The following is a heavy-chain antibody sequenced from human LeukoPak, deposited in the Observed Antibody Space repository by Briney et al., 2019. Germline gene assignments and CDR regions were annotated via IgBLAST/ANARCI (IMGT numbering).Heavy chain of an antibody. CDR2: ITGSGGFT. CDR1: GFPFSTYA. J-gene: IGHJ4*02. V-gene: IGHV3-23*01. Sequence: GGSLRLSCAASGFPFSTYAMNWVRQAPGKGLEWVSAITGSGGFTQYADSVKGRFTISRDNSKNTVYLQMNSLRVEDTALYYCVRSLDYWGQGTLVTVSS. CDR3: VRSLDY.